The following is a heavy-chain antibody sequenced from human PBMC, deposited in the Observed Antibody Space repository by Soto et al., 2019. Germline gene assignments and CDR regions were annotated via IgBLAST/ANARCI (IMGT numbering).Heavy chain of an antibody. CDR3: APGVAARPYNWFDP. V-gene: IGHV1-69*06. D-gene: IGHD6-6*01. J-gene: IGHJ5*02. CDR1: GGTFSSYA. Sequence: SVKVSCKASGGTFSSYAISWVRQAPGQGLEWMGGIIPIFGTANYAQKFQGRVTITADKSTSTAYMELSSLRSEDTPVYYCAPGVAARPYNWFDPWGQGTLVTVSS. CDR2: IIPIFGTA.